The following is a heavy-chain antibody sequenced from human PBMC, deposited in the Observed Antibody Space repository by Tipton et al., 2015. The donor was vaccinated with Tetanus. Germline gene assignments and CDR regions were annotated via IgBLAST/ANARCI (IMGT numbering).Heavy chain of an antibody. V-gene: IGHV3-11*01. J-gene: IGHJ4*02. CDR1: GFSFSDSY. CDR2: ISGSGNTI. Sequence: SLRLSCAASGFSFSDSYMSWIRQAPGKGLEWVSYISGSGNTIYSAESVKGRLTTSRDNAKNSLYLQMNSVRVEDTAVYYCGILVRGVPLTRVIEYWGQGTLVTVSS. CDR3: GILVRGVPLTRVIEY. D-gene: IGHD3-10*01.